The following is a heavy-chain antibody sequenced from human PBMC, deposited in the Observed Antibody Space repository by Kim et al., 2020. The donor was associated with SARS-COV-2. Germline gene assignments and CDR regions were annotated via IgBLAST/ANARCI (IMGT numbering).Heavy chain of an antibody. D-gene: IGHD3-16*01. CDR3: SRGSAGGRDEY. Sequence: SETLSLTCAVYGGSFSGYYWSWIRQPPGKGLEWIGEINHSGSTNYNPNLKSRVTITVATSTNKNSLKLSPMTAADTAAAYYSRGSAGGRDEYWDRGTL. CDR1: GGSFSGYY. J-gene: IGHJ4*02. CDR2: INHSGST. V-gene: IGHV4-34*01.